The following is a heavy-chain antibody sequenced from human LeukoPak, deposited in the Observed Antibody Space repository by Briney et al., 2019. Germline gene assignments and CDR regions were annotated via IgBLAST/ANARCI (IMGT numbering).Heavy chain of an antibody. D-gene: IGHD2-2*02. Sequence: GASVKVSCKASGYTFTSYGISWVRQAPGQRLEWMGWINTANGNTKYSQKFQGRVTMTTDTSTSTAYMELRSLRSDDTAVYYCARDLGCSSTSCYTSDFDYWGQGTLVTVSS. V-gene: IGHV1-18*01. CDR2: INTANGNT. CDR3: ARDLGCSSTSCYTSDFDY. J-gene: IGHJ4*02. CDR1: GYTFTSYG.